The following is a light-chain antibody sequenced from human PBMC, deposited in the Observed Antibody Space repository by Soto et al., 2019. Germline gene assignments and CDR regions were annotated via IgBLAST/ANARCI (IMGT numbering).Light chain of an antibody. J-gene: IGKJ5*01. V-gene: IGKV3D-15*01. Sequence: EIVMTQSPATLSVSPGERATLSCRASQSVSTKLAWYQQKPGQAPRLLMYGASTRATGIPARFRGSGSGTEFTLTISSLQSEDFAIYYCQQYNSWLITFGQGTRLEIK. CDR2: GAS. CDR1: QSVSTK. CDR3: QQYNSWLIT.